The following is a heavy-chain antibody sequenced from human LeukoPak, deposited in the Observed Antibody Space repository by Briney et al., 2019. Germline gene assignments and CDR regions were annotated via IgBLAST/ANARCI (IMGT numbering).Heavy chain of an antibody. CDR3: ARDDDAFRPL. J-gene: IGHJ4*02. V-gene: IGHV3-66*02. Sequence: PGGSLRLSCAASGFTVSSNYMSWVRQAPGKGPEWVSVIYSGGSTYYADSVKGRFTISRDNSKNTLYLQMNSLRAEDTAVYYCARDDDAFRPLWGQGTLVTVSS. CDR1: GFTVSSNY. D-gene: IGHD1-1*01. CDR2: IYSGGST.